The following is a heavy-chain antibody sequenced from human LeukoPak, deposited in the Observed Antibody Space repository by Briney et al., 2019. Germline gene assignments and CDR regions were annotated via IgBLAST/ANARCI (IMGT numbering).Heavy chain of an antibody. CDR2: IIPIFGTA. J-gene: IGHJ6*04. D-gene: IGHD2-15*01. CDR1: GGTFSSYA. CDR3: ARFWGYCSGGSCYSNYYYGMDV. Sequence: ASVKVSCKASGGTFSSYAISWVRQAPGQGLEWMGGIIPIFGTANYAQKFQGRVTITADKSTSTAYMELSSLRSEDTAVYYCARFWGYCSGGSCYSNYYYGMDVWGKGTTVTVPS. V-gene: IGHV1-69*06.